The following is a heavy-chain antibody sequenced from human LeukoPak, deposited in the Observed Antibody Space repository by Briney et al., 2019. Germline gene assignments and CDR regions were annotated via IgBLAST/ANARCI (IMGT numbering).Heavy chain of an antibody. CDR2: IYSGGRT. CDR3: AIGPNPQRACDY. Sequence: PGGSLRLSCAASGFTFSSNYMSWVRQAPGKGLEWVSVIYSGGRTYYADSVEGRFTLSRHNSKNTLYLQMNSLRAEDTAVYYCAIGPNPQRACDYWSQGTLVTVSS. J-gene: IGHJ4*02. V-gene: IGHV3-53*04. CDR1: GFTFSSNY.